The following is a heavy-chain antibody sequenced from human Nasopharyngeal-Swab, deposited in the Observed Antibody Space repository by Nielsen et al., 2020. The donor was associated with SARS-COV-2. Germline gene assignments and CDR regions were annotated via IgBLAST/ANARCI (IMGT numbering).Heavy chain of an antibody. CDR3: AKDWAYYDFWNGHLRTAYYYYYYMDV. D-gene: IGHD3-3*01. Sequence: GGSLRLSCAASGFTFSSYGMHWVRQAPGKGLEWVAVISYDGSNKYYADSVKGRFTISRDNSKNTLYLQMNSLRAEDTAVYYCAKDWAYYDFWNGHLRTAYYYYYYMDVWGKGTTVTVSS. CDR1: GFTFSSYG. CDR2: ISYDGSNK. J-gene: IGHJ6*03. V-gene: IGHV3-30*18.